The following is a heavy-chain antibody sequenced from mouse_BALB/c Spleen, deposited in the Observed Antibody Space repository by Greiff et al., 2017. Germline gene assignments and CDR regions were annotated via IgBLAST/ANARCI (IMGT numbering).Heavy chain of an antibody. D-gene: IGHD1-1*01. CDR3: ARVYYYGSEGNVVYFDY. CDR2: ISCYNGAT. Sequence: LVKTGASVKISCKASGYSFTGYYMHWVKQSPGKSLEWIGYISCYNGATSYNQKFKGKATFTVDTSSSTAYMQFNSLTSEDSAVYYCARVYYYGSEGNVVYFDYWGQGTTLTVSS. CDR1: GYSFTGYY. V-gene: IGHV1S34*01. J-gene: IGHJ2*01.